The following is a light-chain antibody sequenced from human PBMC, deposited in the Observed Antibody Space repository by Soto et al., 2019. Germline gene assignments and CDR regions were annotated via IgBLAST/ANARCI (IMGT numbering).Light chain of an antibody. Sequence: LTQPASVSGSPGQSITISCTGTSSDVGAYDYVSWYQQHPGKAPKLLIYDVTTRPSGVSNRFSGSKSGNTASLTISGLETDDEAEYYCSSFTSTFTLVFGTGTKVTVL. CDR1: SSDVGAYDY. CDR2: DVT. J-gene: IGLJ1*01. CDR3: SSFTSTFTLV. V-gene: IGLV2-14*03.